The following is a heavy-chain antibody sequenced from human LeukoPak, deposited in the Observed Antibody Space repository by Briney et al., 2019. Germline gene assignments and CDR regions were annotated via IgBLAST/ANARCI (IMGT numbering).Heavy chain of an antibody. CDR3: AKSDNSSGWYGWYFDY. V-gene: IGHV3-30*18. CDR1: GFTFSSYG. D-gene: IGHD6-19*01. Sequence: GGSLRRSCAASGFTFSSYGMHWVRHAPGHGLEWGAVILYDGSNKYYADSVKGRFTTSRDNSTNTLYLQMNSLRAEDTAVYYCAKSDNSSGWYGWYFDYWRQGPLVTVSS. CDR2: ILYDGSNK. J-gene: IGHJ4*02.